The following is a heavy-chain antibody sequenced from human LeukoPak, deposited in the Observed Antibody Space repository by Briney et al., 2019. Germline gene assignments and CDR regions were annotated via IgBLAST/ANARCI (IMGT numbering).Heavy chain of an antibody. D-gene: IGHD5-18*01. J-gene: IGHJ4*02. CDR2: ISSTSNYI. V-gene: IGHV3-21*01. Sequence: GGSLRLSCAVSGFTFSSYSMNWVRQAPGKGLEWVSSISSTSNYIYYADSVKGRFTVSRDNAKTSLYLQMNSLRAEDTAVYYCARDDRYSYGYSQSGHFDYWGQGILVTVSS. CDR1: GFTFSSYS. CDR3: ARDDRYSYGYSQSGHFDY.